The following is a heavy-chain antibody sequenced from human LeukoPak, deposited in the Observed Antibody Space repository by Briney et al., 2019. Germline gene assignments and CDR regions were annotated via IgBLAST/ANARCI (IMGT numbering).Heavy chain of an antibody. J-gene: IGHJ6*02. CDR3: ARDLVNWARSIYAMDV. Sequence: GRSLRLSCAASGFTFSSYAMHWVRQAPGKGLEWVAVISYDGSSKYNADSVKGRFTISRDNSNNTLYLQMNSLRAEGTAVYYCARDLVNWARSIYAMDVWGQGTTVIVSS. V-gene: IGHV3-30-3*01. D-gene: IGHD7-27*01. CDR1: GFTFSSYA. CDR2: ISYDGSSK.